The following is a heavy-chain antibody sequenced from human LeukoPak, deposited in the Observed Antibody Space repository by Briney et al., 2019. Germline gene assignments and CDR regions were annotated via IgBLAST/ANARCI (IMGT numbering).Heavy chain of an antibody. CDR3: ARGYYDSSGYHSAAGY. CDR1: GFTFSSYA. J-gene: IGHJ4*02. CDR2: ISGSGGST. V-gene: IGHV3-23*01. Sequence: GGSLRLSCAASGFTFSSYAMSWVRQAPGKGLEWVSVISGSGGSTYYADSVKGRFTISRDNSKNTLYLQMNSLRAEDTAVYYCARGYYDSSGYHSAAGYWGQGTLVTVSS. D-gene: IGHD3-22*01.